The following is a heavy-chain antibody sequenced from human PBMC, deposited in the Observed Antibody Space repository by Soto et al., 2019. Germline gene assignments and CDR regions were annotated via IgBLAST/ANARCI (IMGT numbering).Heavy chain of an antibody. CDR2: AYYSGDT. V-gene: IGHV4-59*01. CDR3: ARDRSTYGGGGTGEVKENWFDX. Sequence: PSETLSLTFSVSGGSISRYYWSWIRQPPGKGLEWIGYAYYSGDTGYNPSLKSRVTMAVETSKNQVSLKLSSVTAADTAVYYCARDRSTYGGGGTGEVKENWFDXWGQGAMVTVSX. D-gene: IGHD2-8*01. CDR1: GGSISRYY. J-gene: IGHJ5*02.